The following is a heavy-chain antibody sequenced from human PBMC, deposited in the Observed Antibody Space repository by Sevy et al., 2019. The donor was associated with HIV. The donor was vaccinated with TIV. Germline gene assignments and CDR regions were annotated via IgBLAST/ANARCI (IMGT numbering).Heavy chain of an antibody. D-gene: IGHD3-3*01. CDR2: ISGSGGST. CDR3: AKVSKVSPLRFLEWDHFDY. Sequence: GGSLRLSCAASGFTFSSYAMSWVRQAPGKGLEWVSAISGSGGSTYYAYSVKGRFTISRDNSKNTLYLQMNSLRAEDTAVYYCAKVSKVSPLRFLEWDHFDYWGQGTLVTVSS. CDR1: GFTFSSYA. J-gene: IGHJ4*02. V-gene: IGHV3-23*01.